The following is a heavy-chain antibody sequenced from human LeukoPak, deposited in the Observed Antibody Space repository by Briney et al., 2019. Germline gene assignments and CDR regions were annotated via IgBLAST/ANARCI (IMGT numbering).Heavy chain of an antibody. CDR2: IYGGGDR. Sequence: GGSLRLSCAASGFTVSDDYSSWVRQAPGKGLEWVSVIYGGGDRYYADSVRGRVTISRDNSENTLYLQMNSLRAEDTAVYYCARVVVRWFGELLSYFDYWGQGTLVTVSS. CDR3: ARVVVRWFGELLSYFDY. D-gene: IGHD3-10*01. V-gene: IGHV3-53*01. CDR1: GFTVSDDY. J-gene: IGHJ4*02.